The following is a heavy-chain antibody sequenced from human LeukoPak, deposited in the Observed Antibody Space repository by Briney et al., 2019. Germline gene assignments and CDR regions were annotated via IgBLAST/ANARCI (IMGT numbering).Heavy chain of an antibody. D-gene: IGHD6-13*01. CDR3: ASHSSSWLRGYYYYYMDV. J-gene: IGHJ6*03. CDR2: SNPSGGST. CDR1: GYTFTSYY. Sequence: ASVKVSCKASGYTFTSYYMRWVRQAPGQGLEWMGISNPSGGSTSYAQKFQGRVTMTRDTSTSTVYMELSSLRSEDTAVYYCASHSSSWLRGYYYYYMDVWGKGPTVTVSS. V-gene: IGHV1-46*01.